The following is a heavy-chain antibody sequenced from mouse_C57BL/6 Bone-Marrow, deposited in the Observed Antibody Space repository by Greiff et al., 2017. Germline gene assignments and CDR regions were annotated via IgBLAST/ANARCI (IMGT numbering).Heavy chain of an antibody. CDR3: TIFVLLRGDY. CDR2: IDPETGCT. V-gene: IGHV1-15*01. J-gene: IGHJ2*01. D-gene: IGHD1-1*01. Sequence: VKLMESGAELVRPGASVTLSCKASGYTFTDYEMHWVKQTPVHGLEWIGAIDPETGCTAYNQKFKGKAILTADKSSSTAYMELRSLTSEDSAVYYCTIFVLLRGDYWGQGTTLTVSS. CDR1: GYTFTDYE.